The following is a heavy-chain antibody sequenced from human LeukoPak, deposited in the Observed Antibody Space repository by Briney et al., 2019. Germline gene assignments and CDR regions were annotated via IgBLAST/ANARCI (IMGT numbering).Heavy chain of an antibody. J-gene: IGHJ4*02. D-gene: IGHD3-10*01. CDR3: ASDVWFGELFDY. CDR1: GFTFSSYE. V-gene: IGHV3-48*03. Sequence: QPGGSLRLSCAASGFTFSSYEMNWVRQAPGKGLEWVSYISSSGSTVYYADSVKGRFTISRDNAENSLYLQMNSLRAEDTAVYYCASDVWFGELFDYWGQGTLVTVSS. CDR2: ISSSGSTV.